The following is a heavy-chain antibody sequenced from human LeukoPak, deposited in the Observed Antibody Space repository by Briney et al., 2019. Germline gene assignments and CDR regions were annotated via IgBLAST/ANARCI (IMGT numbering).Heavy chain of an antibody. Sequence: SETLPLTCAVYGGSFSGYYWSWIRQPPGKGLEWIGEINHSGSTNYNPSLKSRVTISVDTSKNQFSLKLSSVTAADTAVYYCARGITYYDFWSGTTLPYFDYWGQGTLVTVSS. CDR3: ARGITYYDFWSGTTLPYFDY. D-gene: IGHD3-3*01. V-gene: IGHV4-34*01. CDR1: GGSFSGYY. J-gene: IGHJ4*02. CDR2: INHSGST.